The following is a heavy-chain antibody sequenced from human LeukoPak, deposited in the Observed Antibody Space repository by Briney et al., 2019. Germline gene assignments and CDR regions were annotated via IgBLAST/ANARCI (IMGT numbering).Heavy chain of an antibody. CDR1: GGSFSGYY. J-gene: IGHJ6*03. V-gene: IGHV4-34*01. CDR3: ARGLSHILRVDTAKYYYYYMDV. D-gene: IGHD5-18*01. CDR2: INHSGSA. Sequence: PSETLSLTCAVYGGSFSGYYWSWIRQSPGKGLEWIGEINHSGSAKYNPSLKSRAAISVDTSKNQFSLKLSSVTAADTAVYYCARGLSHILRVDTAKYYYYYMDVWGKGTTVTISS.